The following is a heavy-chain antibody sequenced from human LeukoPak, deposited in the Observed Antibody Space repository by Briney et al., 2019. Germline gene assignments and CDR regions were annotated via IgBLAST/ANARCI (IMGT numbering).Heavy chain of an antibody. CDR3: ATRKLGNDY. CDR2: IYYTET. J-gene: IGHJ4*02. D-gene: IGHD7-27*01. Sequence: SETLSLTCTLSRGSLSNYYWSWIRQSPGEGLEWIGYIYYTETSYNPSLKSRVTISADTSNNQFSLKLYSVTAADTAVYYCATRKLGNDYWGQGTLVTVSS. CDR1: RGSLSNYY. V-gene: IGHV4-59*01.